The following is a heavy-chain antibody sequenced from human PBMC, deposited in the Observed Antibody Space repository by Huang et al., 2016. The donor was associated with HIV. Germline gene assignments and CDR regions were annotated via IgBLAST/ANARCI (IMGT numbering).Heavy chain of an antibody. CDR1: GFTFSSYA. V-gene: IGHV3-23*01. D-gene: IGHD3-3*02. CDR3: AKPPSISSKYFQH. Sequence: EVQLLESGGGLVQPGGSLRLSCAASGFTFSSYAMSWVRQAPGEGLEGVSGISGSGGSTYYADSVKGRFTISRDNSKNTLYLQMNSLRAEDTAVYYCAKPPSISSKYFQHWGQGTLVTVSS. J-gene: IGHJ1*01. CDR2: ISGSGGST.